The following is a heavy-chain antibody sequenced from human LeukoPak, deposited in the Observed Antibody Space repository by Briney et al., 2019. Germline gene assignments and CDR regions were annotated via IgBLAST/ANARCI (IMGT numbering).Heavy chain of an antibody. J-gene: IGHJ4*02. V-gene: IGHV3-23*01. CDR2: ISGSGGST. CDR3: AKDTSGYTIFGVVTKLGYFDY. D-gene: IGHD3-3*01. CDR1: GFTFSSYA. Sequence: GGSLRLSCAASGFTFSSYAMSWVRQAPGKGLEWVSAISGSGGSTYYADSVKGRFTISRDNSKNTLYLQMNRLIAEDTSVYYCAKDTSGYTIFGVVTKLGYFDYWAQGTLVTVSS.